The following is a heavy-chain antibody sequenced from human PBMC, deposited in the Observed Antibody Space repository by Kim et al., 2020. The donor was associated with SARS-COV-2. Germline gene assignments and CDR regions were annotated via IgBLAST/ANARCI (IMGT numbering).Heavy chain of an antibody. CDR3: ARDQGVGLRFLEWEGPFD. CDR1: GYTFTNHY. J-gene: IGHJ3*01. D-gene: IGHD3-3*01. CDR2: INSSGGHT. Sequence: ASVKVSCKASGYTFTNHYVHWVRQAPGQGLEWMGIINSSGGHTIYAEKFQDRVSMTRDTFTSTIYMDLSSLRSDDTAVYYCARDQGVGLRFLEWEGPFD. V-gene: IGHV1-46*01.